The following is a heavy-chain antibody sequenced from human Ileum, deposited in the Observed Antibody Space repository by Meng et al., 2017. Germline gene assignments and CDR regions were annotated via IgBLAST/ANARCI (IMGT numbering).Heavy chain of an antibody. Sequence: ASVKVSCKASGYTFTGYYMHWVRQAPGQGLEWMGWINPNNGDTKYAQNFQGRVTVTRDTSINTAYMELSRLTSDDTAICYCTRVHRLSGSYYFDYWGQGTLVTVSS. J-gene: IGHJ4*02. D-gene: IGHD1-26*01. CDR1: GYTFTGYY. CDR3: TRVHRLSGSYYFDY. V-gene: IGHV1-2*02. CDR2: INPNNGDT.